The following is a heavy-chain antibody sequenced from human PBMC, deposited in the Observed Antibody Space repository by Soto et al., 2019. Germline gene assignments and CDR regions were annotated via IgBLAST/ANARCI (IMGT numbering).Heavy chain of an antibody. D-gene: IGHD4-17*01. CDR1: GFTFSSYS. CDR2: ISASGDNT. Sequence: PGGSLRLSCAASGFTFSSYSMSWVRQAPGKGLEWVSGISASGDNTYSADSVKGRFTISRDNSKNTLYLQMNSLRAEDTAVYYCAKGTFYGNHLFDFWGQGTLVTVSS. V-gene: IGHV3-23*01. J-gene: IGHJ4*02. CDR3: AKGTFYGNHLFDF.